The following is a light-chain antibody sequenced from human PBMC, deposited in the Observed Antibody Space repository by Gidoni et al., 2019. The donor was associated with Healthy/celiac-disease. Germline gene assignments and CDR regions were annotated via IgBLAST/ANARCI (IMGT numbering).Light chain of an antibody. CDR3: MQALQTPLT. CDR2: LGS. Sequence: DIVLTQSPLTLHVTPGEPASSSGRSSQSLLHSHGYNYLDWYLQKQGQSPQLLIYLGSNRASGVPERFSGSGSGTDFTLKISRVEAEDVGVYYCMQALQTPLTFGGGTKVEIK. V-gene: IGKV2-28*01. CDR1: QSLLHSHGYNY. J-gene: IGKJ4*01.